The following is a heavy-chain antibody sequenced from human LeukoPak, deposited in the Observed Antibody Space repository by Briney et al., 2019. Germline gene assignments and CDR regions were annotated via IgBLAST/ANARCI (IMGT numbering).Heavy chain of an antibody. D-gene: IGHD6-6*01. V-gene: IGHV3-53*05. Sequence: GGSLRLSCAASGFSISSNYMNWVRQAPGKGLEWVSVIYSGDNTYYADSVKGRFTISRDNSKNTLYLQMNSLRAEDTAVYYCARVDSSSDPLDYWGQGTLVTVSS. J-gene: IGHJ4*02. CDR3: ARVDSSSDPLDY. CDR2: IYSGDNT. CDR1: GFSISSNY.